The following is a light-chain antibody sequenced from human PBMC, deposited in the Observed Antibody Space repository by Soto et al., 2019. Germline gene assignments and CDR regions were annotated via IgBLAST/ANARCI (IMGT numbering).Light chain of an antibody. V-gene: IGKV1-5*01. CDR1: QSISAS. J-gene: IGKJ1*01. Sequence: DIQMTQSPSSLSASVGDRVTITCRASQSISASLAWYQQKFGKAPKLLIYDASSLESGVPSRFSGSGSGTEFTLTISSLQPDDFATYYCQHYNSYSEAFGQGTKVDIK. CDR3: QHYNSYSEA. CDR2: DAS.